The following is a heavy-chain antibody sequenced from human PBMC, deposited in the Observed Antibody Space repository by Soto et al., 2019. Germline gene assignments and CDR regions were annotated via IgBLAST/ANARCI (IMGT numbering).Heavy chain of an antibody. CDR1: ESTVSRDW. CDR2: TNQDGSQK. J-gene: IGHJ4*02. Sequence: ESHLVESGGGLVQPGGSLRLSCAISESTVSRDWLNWVRQAPGKGLEWVAHTNQDGSQKNYVDSVKGRFTISRDNAKKSLYLEMNSLRAGDTAMYYCSGGVGDAFWGQGTLVTVSS. V-gene: IGHV3-7*01. CDR3: SGGVGDAF. D-gene: IGHD1-26*01.